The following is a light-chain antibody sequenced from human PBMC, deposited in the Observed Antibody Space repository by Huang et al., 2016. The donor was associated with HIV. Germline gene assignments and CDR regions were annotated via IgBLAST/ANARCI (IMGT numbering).Light chain of an antibody. J-gene: IGKJ3*01. CDR2: AAS. CDR1: QGISSY. Sequence: AIRMTQSPSSLSASTGDRVTITCRASQGISSYLAWYQLKPGKAPKLLIYAASTLQSGVPSRFSGGGSGTDFTLTISCLLSEDFATYYCQQYYNYPLTFGPGTKVDIK. CDR3: QQYYNYPLT. V-gene: IGKV1-8*01.